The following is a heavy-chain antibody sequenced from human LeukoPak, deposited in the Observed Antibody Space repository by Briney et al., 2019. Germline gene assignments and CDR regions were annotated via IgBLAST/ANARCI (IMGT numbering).Heavy chain of an antibody. Sequence: GGSLRLSCAASGFTFSSYAMSWVRQAPGKGLEWVSAISGSGGSTYYADSVKGRFTISRDNSKNTLYLQMNSLRAEDTAVYYCAKGWGYSSGWSLGYWGQGTLDTVSS. J-gene: IGHJ4*02. V-gene: IGHV3-23*01. D-gene: IGHD6-19*01. CDR2: ISGSGGST. CDR3: AKGWGYSSGWSLGY. CDR1: GFTFSSYA.